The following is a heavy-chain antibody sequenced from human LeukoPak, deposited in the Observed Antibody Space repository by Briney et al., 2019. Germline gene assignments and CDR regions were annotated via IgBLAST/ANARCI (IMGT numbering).Heavy chain of an antibody. J-gene: IGHJ6*02. V-gene: IGHV3-30*18. CDR1: GFSLSNYG. CDR2: ISYDGSNK. D-gene: IGHD3-10*01. Sequence: GGSLRLSCAASGFSLSNYGMHWVRQAPGKGLEWVAVISYDGSNKYHADSVKGRFTISRDNSQNTLYLQMNSLRAEDTAVYFCAKEEYYYSSGSYYNEFGMDVWGQGTTVTVSS. CDR3: AKEEYYYSSGSYYNEFGMDV.